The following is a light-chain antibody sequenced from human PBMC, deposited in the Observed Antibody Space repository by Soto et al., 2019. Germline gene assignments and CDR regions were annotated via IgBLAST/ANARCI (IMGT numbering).Light chain of an antibody. CDR3: QQYGSSPPWT. CDR2: GAS. J-gene: IGKJ1*01. Sequence: EIGLTQSPGTLSLSPGERATLSCRASQSVSSSYLAWYQQKPGQAPRLLIYGASSRGTGIPDRFSGSGSGTDFTLNISRLEPEDFAVYYCQQYGSSPPWTFGQGTKVEIK. CDR1: QSVSSSY. V-gene: IGKV3-20*01.